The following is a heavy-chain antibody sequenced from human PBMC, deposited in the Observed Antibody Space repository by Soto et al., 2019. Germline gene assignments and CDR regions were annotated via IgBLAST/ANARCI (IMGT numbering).Heavy chain of an antibody. J-gene: IGHJ4*02. CDR2: ISPKGSGE. Sequence: ASVKVSCKASGYTFTDYYIQRVGQAPGEGLEYMGWISPKGSGEAHAQKFRGRVTMTRDTSVNSAYLHLTSLTSDNTVVYFCARCHRGLRCHLDYWGQGTLVTVSS. V-gene: IGHV1-2*02. D-gene: IGHD4-17*01. CDR1: GYTFTDYY. CDR3: ARCHRGLRCHLDY.